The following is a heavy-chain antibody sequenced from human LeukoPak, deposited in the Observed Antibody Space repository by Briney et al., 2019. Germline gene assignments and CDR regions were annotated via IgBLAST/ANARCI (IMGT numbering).Heavy chain of an antibody. CDR1: GGSITNYY. J-gene: IGHJ4*02. D-gene: IGHD6-19*01. V-gene: IGHV4-59*01. CDR3: ARDFGGPFRSGWYGVFDY. CDR2: IHYTGST. Sequence: SETLSLTCTVPGGSITNYYWSWIRQSPGKGLEWIGYIHYTGSTNYNLSLKTRVTITIDTSNIRFSLELRSVTAADTAVYYCARDFGGPFRSGWYGVFDYWGQGTLVTVSS.